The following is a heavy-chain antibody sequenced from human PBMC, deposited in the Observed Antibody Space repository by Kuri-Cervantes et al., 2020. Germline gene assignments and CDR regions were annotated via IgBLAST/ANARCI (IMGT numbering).Heavy chain of an antibody. CDR2: ISYDGRDT. J-gene: IGHJ4*02. CDR3: ARAGEILTGELEDYYFDY. D-gene: IGHD3-9*01. CDR1: GSTFSSNA. V-gene: IGHV3-30*04. Sequence: GGSLRLSCAASGSTFSSNAMHWVRQTPGKGLEWVTVISYDGRDTKYADSVKGRFTISRDNAKNSLYLQMNSLRAEDAAVYYCARAGEILTGELEDYYFDYWGQGTLVTVSS.